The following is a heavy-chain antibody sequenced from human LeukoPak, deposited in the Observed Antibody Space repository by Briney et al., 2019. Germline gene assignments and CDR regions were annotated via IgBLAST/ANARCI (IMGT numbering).Heavy chain of an antibody. CDR1: GYTFTSYG. CDR2: ISAYNGNT. V-gene: IGHV1-18*01. J-gene: IGHJ4*02. CDR3: ASSKTVALASTPFDY. Sequence: GASVKVSCKASGYTFTSYGISWVRQAPGQGLEWMGWISAYNGNTNYAQKLQGRVTMTTDTSTSTAYMELRSLRSDDTAVYYCASSKTVALASTPFDYWGQGTLVTVSS. D-gene: IGHD6-19*01.